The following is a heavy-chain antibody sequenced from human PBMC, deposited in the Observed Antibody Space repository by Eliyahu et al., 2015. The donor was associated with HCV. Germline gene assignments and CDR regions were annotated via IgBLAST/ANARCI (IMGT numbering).Heavy chain of an antibody. CDR2: IXSGSSYI. D-gene: IGHD2-21*02. Sequence: EAQLVXSGGGLVXPGGSLXLXCAGSGFSFISYSIHWVRQAPGKGLEWXXSIXSGSSYIYYADSVKGRXTVSRDNAKNSLYVQMNTLRVEDTAVYYCARESDWTNCFDLWGQGTMVTVSS. V-gene: IGHV3-21*06. J-gene: IGHJ3*01. CDR3: ARESDWTNCFDL. CDR1: GFSFISYS.